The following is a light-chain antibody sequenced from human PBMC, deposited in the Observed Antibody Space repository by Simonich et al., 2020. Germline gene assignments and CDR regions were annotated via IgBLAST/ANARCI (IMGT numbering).Light chain of an antibody. J-gene: IGLJ3*02. CDR2: DVS. V-gene: IGLV2-14*01. Sequence: QSALTQPASVSGSPGQSITISCTGTSSDVGGYNYVSWYHQHRGKAPKLTIYDVSKRPSGVSNRFSGSKSGNTASLTISGLQAEDEADYYCSSYTSSSTWVFGGGTKLTVL. CDR1: SSDVGGYNY. CDR3: SSYTSSSTWV.